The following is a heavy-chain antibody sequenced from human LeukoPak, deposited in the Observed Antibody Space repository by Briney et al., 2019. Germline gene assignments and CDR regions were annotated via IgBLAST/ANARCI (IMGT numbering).Heavy chain of an antibody. CDR2: INHSGST. CDR3: ARGSLYYYGGDV. V-gene: IGHV4-34*01. D-gene: IGHD3-10*01. Sequence: SETLSLTCAVYGGSFSGYYWSWIRQPPGKGLEWIGEINHSGSTNYNPSLKSRVTMSVDTSKNQFSLKLSSVTAADTAVYYCARGSLYYYGGDVWGQGTTVTVSS. J-gene: IGHJ6*02. CDR1: GGSFSGYY.